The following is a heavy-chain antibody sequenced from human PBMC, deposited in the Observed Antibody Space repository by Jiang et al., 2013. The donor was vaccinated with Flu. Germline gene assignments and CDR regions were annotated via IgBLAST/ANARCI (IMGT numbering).Heavy chain of an antibody. Sequence: PGLVKPSETLSLTCTVSGGSISSYYWSWIRQPPGKGLEWIGYIYYSGSTNYNPSLKSRVTISVDTSKNQFSPKLSSVTAADTAVYYCARAGGYCSSTSCYFDGWFDPWGQGTLVTVSS. D-gene: IGHD2-2*01. V-gene: IGHV4-59*01. J-gene: IGHJ5*02. CDR3: ARAGGYCSSTSCYFDGWFDP. CDR1: GGSISSYY. CDR2: IYYSGST.